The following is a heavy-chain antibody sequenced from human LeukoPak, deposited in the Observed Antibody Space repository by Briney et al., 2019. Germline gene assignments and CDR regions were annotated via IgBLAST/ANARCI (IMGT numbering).Heavy chain of an antibody. CDR1: GFNFNSYW. CDR3: AREDYGDYPSFDY. Sequence: GGSLRLSCAASGFNFNSYWMSWVRQAPGKGLEWVANIKQDGSEKYYVDSVKDRFTISRDNARNSLYLQMSGLRAEDTALYYCAREDYGDYPSFDYWGQGTLVTVSS. J-gene: IGHJ4*02. CDR2: IKQDGSEK. D-gene: IGHD4-17*01. V-gene: IGHV3-7*01.